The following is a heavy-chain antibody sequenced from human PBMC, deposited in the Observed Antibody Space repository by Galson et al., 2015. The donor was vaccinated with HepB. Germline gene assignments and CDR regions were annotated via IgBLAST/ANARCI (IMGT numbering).Heavy chain of an antibody. CDR3: ARDLSSGITAFGLGQYPYYAMDV. J-gene: IGHJ6*02. D-gene: IGHD3-3*01. CDR1: GFIVSSSY. V-gene: IGHV3-53*01. Sequence: SLRLSCAASGFIVSSSYMSWVRQAPGKGLEWVSLIYSGGSTYFADSVQGRFTISRDSSKNTLYLQMNSLTVEDTAVYYCARDLSSGITAFGLGQYPYYAMDVWGQGTTVTVSS. CDR2: IYSGGST.